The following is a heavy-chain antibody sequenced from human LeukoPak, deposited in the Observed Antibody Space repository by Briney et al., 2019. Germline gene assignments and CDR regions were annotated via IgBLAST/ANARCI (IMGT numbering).Heavy chain of an antibody. D-gene: IGHD2-15*01. CDR3: ARGGGI. J-gene: IGHJ3*02. CDR2: IKQDGSEE. CDR1: GFTFSLYW. Sequence: GGSLRLSCVVSGFTFSLYWMNWVRQAPGKGLEWVANIKQDGSEEYYVDSVEGRFTISRDNAKNSLYLQMNSLRVEDTAVYYCARGGGIWGQGTMVTVSS. V-gene: IGHV3-7*01.